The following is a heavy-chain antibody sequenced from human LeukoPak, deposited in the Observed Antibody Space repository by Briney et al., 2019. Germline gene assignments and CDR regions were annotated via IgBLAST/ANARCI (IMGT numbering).Heavy chain of an antibody. D-gene: IGHD4-17*01. V-gene: IGHV3-30*02. CDR2: IRYDGTNK. CDR1: GFTFSTYG. J-gene: IGHJ6*03. Sequence: GASLKLSCEASGFTFSTYGIHWVRQAPGKGLEWMGLIRYDGTNKWYADSVKGRFTISRDNSKNMLYLQMNSLRAEDTAVYHCAKDRDYGDYPSAYYYYMDVWGKGTTVTVSS. CDR3: AKDRDYGDYPSAYYYYMDV.